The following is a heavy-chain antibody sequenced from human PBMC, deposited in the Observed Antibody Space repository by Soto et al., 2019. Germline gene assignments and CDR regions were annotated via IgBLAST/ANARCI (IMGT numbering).Heavy chain of an antibody. Sequence: PSETLSLTCTVSGGSVSSDDYPWSWVRQTPGKGLEWIAHMLYSGSTKYNPSLKSRVSISIYTSKIQFSLKVPSVTAADSAVYYCARGNPRVAYDDYVWWSAREDYYFMDVWGQETTVTVSS. CDR2: MLYSGST. V-gene: IGHV4-61*08. J-gene: IGHJ6*02. CDR3: ARGNPRVAYDDYVWWSAREDYYFMDV. CDR1: GGSVSSDDYP. D-gene: IGHD3-16*01.